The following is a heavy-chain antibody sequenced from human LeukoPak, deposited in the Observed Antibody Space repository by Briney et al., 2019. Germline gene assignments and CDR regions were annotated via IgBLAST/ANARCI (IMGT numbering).Heavy chain of an antibody. J-gene: IGHJ4*02. CDR2: IYYSGST. V-gene: IGHV4-59*01. Sequence: PSETLSLTCSVSGGSISNYYWSWIRQPPGKGLGWIGYIYYSGSTSYNPSLRSRVTISVDTSKNQFSLKLNSVTAADTAVYYCARSKDILTGYCFDYWGLGTLVTVSS. CDR1: GGSISNYY. CDR3: ARSKDILTGYCFDY. D-gene: IGHD3-9*01.